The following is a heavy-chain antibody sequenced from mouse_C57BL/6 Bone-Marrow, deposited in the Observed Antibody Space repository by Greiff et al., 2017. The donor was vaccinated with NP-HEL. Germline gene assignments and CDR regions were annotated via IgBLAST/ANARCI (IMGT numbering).Heavy chain of an antibody. CDR2: IWSDGST. CDR3: ARPDYDGGAFAY. Sequence: VKLEESGPGLVAPSQSLSITCTVSGFSLTSYGVHWVRQPPGKGLEWLVVIWSDGSTTYNSALKSRLSISKDNSKSQVFLKMNSLQTDDTAMYYCARPDYDGGAFAYWGQGTLVTVSA. D-gene: IGHD2-4*01. J-gene: IGHJ3*01. V-gene: IGHV2-6*03. CDR1: GFSLTSYG.